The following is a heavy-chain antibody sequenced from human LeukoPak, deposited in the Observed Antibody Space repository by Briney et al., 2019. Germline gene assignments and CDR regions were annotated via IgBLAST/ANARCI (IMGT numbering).Heavy chain of an antibody. D-gene: IGHD5-12*01. CDR2: IKFDGSEK. CDR1: GFTFSSYW. CDR3: ARDNGYGGYDFQNHYMDV. Sequence: GGSLRLSCAASGFTFSSYWMRWVRQAPGKGLEWVANIKFDGSEKKYVDSVKGRFTISRDNAKNSLCLQMNSLRAEDTAVYYCARDNGYGGYDFQNHYMDVWGKGTTVTVSS. J-gene: IGHJ6*03. V-gene: IGHV3-7*01.